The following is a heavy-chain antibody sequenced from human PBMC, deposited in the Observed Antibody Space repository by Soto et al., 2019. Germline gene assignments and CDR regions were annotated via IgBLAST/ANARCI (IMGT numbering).Heavy chain of an antibody. CDR2: INHSGST. J-gene: IGHJ5*02. Sequence: SETLSLTCAFYGGSFSGYYWSCIRHPPGKWLEWIGEINHSGSTNYNPSLKSRVTISVDTSKNQFSLKLSSVTAADTAVYYCARGPRLRIAVAGKRWFEPWGQGTLVIVSS. CDR3: ARGPRLRIAVAGKRWFEP. CDR1: GGSFSGYY. D-gene: IGHD6-19*01. V-gene: IGHV4-34*01.